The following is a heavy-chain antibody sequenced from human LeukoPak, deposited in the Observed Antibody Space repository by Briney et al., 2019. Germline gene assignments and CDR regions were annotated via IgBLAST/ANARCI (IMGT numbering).Heavy chain of an antibody. CDR1: GYTFTSYG. D-gene: IGHD6-13*01. J-gene: IGHJ1*01. CDR2: ISAYNGNT. CDR3: ATWGDSSSTTSRHFQH. V-gene: IGHV1-18*01. Sequence: ASVKVSCKASGYTFTSYGISWVRQAPGQGLEWMGWISAYNGNTNYAQKLQGRVTMTTDTSQSTDYMALRSLRSDDTAVYYCATWGDSSSTTSRHFQHWGQGTLVSVSP.